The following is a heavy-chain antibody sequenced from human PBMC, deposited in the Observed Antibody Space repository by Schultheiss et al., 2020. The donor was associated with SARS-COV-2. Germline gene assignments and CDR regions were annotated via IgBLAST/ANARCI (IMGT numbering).Heavy chain of an antibody. D-gene: IGHD1-14*01. CDR2: IDWDDDK. CDR1: GFSLSNARMG. V-gene: IGHV2-70*12. J-gene: IGHJ4*02. CDR3: AHSKGSLLPPDY. Sequence: SGPTLVKPTETLTLTCTVSGFSLSNARMGVSWIRQPPGKALEWLAHIDWDDDKYYSTSLKTRLTISKDTSKNQVVLTMTNMDPVDTATYYCAHSKGSLLPPDYWGQGTLVTVSS.